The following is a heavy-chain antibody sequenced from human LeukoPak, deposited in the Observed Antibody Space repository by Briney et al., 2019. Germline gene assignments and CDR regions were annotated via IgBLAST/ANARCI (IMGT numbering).Heavy chain of an antibody. V-gene: IGHV3-21*04. D-gene: IGHD3-3*01. Sequence: GSLRLSCAASGFTFSSYSMNWVRQAPGKGLEWVSSISSSSSYIYYADSVKGRFTISRDNAKNSLYLQMNSLRAEDTAVYYCARDPKGSGYDIGDGIYWGQGTLVTVSS. CDR2: ISSSSSYI. CDR1: GFTFSSYS. J-gene: IGHJ4*02. CDR3: ARDPKGSGYDIGDGIY.